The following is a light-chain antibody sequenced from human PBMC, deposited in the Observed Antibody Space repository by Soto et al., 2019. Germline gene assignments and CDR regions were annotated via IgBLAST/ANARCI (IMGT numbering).Light chain of an antibody. CDR2: ASY. CDR1: QSISSH. CDR3: QHSYSTPRYP. V-gene: IGKV1-39*01. J-gene: IGKJ2*01. Sequence: DIQITQSPSSLSASVGDRVTITCRASQSISSHLNWYQHKPGRPPRLLICASYILEGGVPSRFSGSGSDTYFTLTIDSLQPEDVATYYCQHSYSTPRYPFGQRTKVE.